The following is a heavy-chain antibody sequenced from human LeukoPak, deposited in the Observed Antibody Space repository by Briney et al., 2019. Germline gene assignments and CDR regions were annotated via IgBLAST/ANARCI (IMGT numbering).Heavy chain of an antibody. CDR1: GGSISSGDYY. Sequence: PSQTLSLTCTVSGGSISSGDYYWSWIRQPPGKGLEWIGYIYYSGSTYYNPSLKSRVTISVDTSKNQFSLKLSSVTAADTAVYYCAGLVDTATDFDHWGQGTLVTVSS. J-gene: IGHJ4*02. CDR3: AGLVDTATDFDH. V-gene: IGHV4-30-4*01. CDR2: IYYSGST. D-gene: IGHD5-18*01.